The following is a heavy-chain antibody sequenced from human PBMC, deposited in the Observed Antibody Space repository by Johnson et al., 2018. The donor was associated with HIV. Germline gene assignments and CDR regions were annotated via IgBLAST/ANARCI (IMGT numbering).Heavy chain of an antibody. CDR2: ISYDGSNK. V-gene: IGHV3-30*03. D-gene: IGHD3-3*01. J-gene: IGHJ3*02. Sequence: VQLVESGGGVVQPGRSLRLSCAASGFTFSSYGMHWVRQAPGKGLEWVAVISYDGSNKYYADSVKGRFTISRDNSNNTLYLQMNSLRAEDTAVYYCTTGKTYYDFWSGYRHDAFDIWGQGTMVTVSS. CDR3: TTGKTYYDFWSGYRHDAFDI. CDR1: GFTFSSYG.